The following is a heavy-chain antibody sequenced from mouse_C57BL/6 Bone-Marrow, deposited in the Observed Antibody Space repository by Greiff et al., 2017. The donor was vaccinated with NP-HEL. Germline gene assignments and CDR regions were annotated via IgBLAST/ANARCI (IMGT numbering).Heavy chain of an antibody. D-gene: IGHD1-1*01. CDR2: IDPSDSET. CDR3: ARPHYYGSSYIPDWYFDV. Sequence: VQLQQPGAELVRPGSSVKLSCKASGYTFTSYWMHWVKQRPIQGLEWIGNIDPSDSETHYNQKFKDKATLTVDKSSSTAYMQLSSLTSEDSAVYYCARPHYYGSSYIPDWYFDVWGTGTTVTVSS. V-gene: IGHV1-52*01. J-gene: IGHJ1*03. CDR1: GYTFTSYW.